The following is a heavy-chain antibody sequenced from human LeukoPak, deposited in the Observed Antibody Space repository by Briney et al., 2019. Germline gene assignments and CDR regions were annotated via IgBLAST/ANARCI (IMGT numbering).Heavy chain of an antibody. Sequence: GGSLRLSCAASEFTFSSYWMSWVRQAPGKGLEWVANIKQDGSGKYYVDSVKGRFTISRDNPNNLLYLQINSLRAEDTAVYYCARGDGSSSGLYFQFWGQGALVTVSS. CDR2: IKQDGSGK. CDR3: ARGDGSSSGLYFQF. J-gene: IGHJ4*02. D-gene: IGHD6-6*01. V-gene: IGHV3-7*01. CDR1: EFTFSSYW.